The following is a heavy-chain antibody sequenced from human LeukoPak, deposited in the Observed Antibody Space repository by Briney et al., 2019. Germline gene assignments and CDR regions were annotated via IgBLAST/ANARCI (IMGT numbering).Heavy chain of an antibody. Sequence: GASLRLSCAASGFIFTNYAMSWVRQAPGQGLEWVSAITGSGDTTYYADSVKGRFTISRDTSKNTLYVEMNTLRAEDTAVYYCAKWGDYDILTGYYVSDFWGQGTLVTVSS. CDR2: ITGSGDTT. D-gene: IGHD3-9*01. CDR3: AKWGDYDILTGYYVSDF. V-gene: IGHV3-23*01. J-gene: IGHJ4*02. CDR1: GFIFTNYA.